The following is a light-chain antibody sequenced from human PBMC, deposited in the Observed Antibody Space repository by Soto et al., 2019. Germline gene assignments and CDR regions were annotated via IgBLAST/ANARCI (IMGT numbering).Light chain of an antibody. CDR2: GAS. J-gene: IGKJ2*01. CDR3: QQYGSSPYT. Sequence: EIVLTQSPGTLSLSPGERATLSCRASQSVSSSYLAWYQQKPGQAPRLLIYGASSRATGIPDRFSGSGAGTDFTLTISRVEPEDFAGYYCQQYGSSPYTFGQGTRLEIK. V-gene: IGKV3-20*01. CDR1: QSVSSSY.